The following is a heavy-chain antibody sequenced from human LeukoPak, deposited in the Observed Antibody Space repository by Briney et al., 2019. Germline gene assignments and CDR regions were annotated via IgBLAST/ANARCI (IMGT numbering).Heavy chain of an antibody. CDR3: ARDPLSVVPAAIQGAHPYNWFDP. D-gene: IGHD2-2*01. CDR1: GYTFTSYD. J-gene: IGHJ5*02. CDR2: MNPNSGNT. V-gene: IGHV1-8*01. Sequence: ASVKVSCKASGYTFTSYDINWVRQATGQGLEWMGWMNPNSGNTGYAQKFQGRVTMTRNTSISTAYMELSSLRSEDTAVYYCARDPLSVVPAAIQGAHPYNWFDPWGQGTLVTVSS.